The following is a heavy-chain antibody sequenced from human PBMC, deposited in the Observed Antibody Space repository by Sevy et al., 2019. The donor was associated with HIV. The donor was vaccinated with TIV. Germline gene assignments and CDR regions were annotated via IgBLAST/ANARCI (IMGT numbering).Heavy chain of an antibody. CDR1: GFTFSDYY. V-gene: IGHV3-11*01. Sequence: GGSLRLSCAASGFTFSDYYMSWIRQAPGKGLEWVSYISSSGNTIYYADSVKASFTVSRDNAKNSMYLQMNSLRADDTAVYYCAGAPYGYATFDIWGQGTMVTVSS. CDR2: ISSSGNTI. CDR3: AGAPYGYATFDI. J-gene: IGHJ3*02. D-gene: IGHD5-18*01.